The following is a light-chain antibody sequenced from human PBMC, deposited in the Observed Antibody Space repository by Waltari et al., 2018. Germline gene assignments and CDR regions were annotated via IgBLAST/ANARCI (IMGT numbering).Light chain of an antibody. V-gene: IGLV3-21*02. CDR2: DSR. J-gene: IGLJ1*01. Sequence: SDVLTQPPSIPVAPEQTGMLTFAGNHIGPKSVTWYQQKKGQAPLLVVYDSRARPSGIPERFSGSNSGNMATLTITRVEAGDEAEYYCQVWDSSTVHNCVFATGTKVTVL. CDR3: QVWDSSTVHNCV. CDR1: HIGPKS.